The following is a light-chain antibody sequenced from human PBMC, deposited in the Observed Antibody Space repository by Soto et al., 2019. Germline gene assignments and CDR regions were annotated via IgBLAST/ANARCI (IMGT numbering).Light chain of an antibody. V-gene: IGKV1-39*01. CDR1: QSISTY. Sequence: DIQLTQSPSSLSASVGDRVTITCRASQSISTYLNWYQQIPGKAPKLLIYAASTLQSGVPSRFSGGGSGTDFTLTISSPQPEDFATYFCQQGYSNPRTFGQGTKLEI. CDR3: QQGYSNPRT. CDR2: AAS. J-gene: IGKJ2*02.